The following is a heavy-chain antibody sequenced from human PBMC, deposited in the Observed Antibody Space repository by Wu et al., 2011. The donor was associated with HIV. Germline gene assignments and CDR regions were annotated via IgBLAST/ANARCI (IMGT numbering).Heavy chain of an antibody. J-gene: IGHJ3*02. D-gene: IGHD2-15*01. Sequence: QVQLVQSGAEVKKPGASVKVSCKTSGYTFITYYMHWVRQAPGQGLEWMGIINPSGGSTTYAQNFQDRVSMSTDSATTTAYMELRSLRSDDTAVYYCASVRCHVDHCYFPLLGTAFDIWGQGTMVTVSS. V-gene: IGHV1-46*01. CDR2: INPSGGST. CDR1: GYTFITYY. CDR3: ASVRCHVDHCYFPLLGTAFDI.